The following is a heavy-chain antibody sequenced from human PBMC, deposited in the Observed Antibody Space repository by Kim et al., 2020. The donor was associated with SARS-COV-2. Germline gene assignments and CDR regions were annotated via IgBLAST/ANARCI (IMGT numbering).Heavy chain of an antibody. V-gene: IGHV4-34*01. J-gene: IGHJ4*02. CDR1: GGSFSGYY. D-gene: IGHD2-15*01. Sequence: SETLSLTCAVYGGSFSGYYWSWILQPPGKELEWMGEINHSGSTNYNPSLTNRVTISIETSKNQFSLKLSSVTAADTAVYYCARGLLSYSRGTPLSYFADCGQGTPVTVSS. CDR2: INHSGST. CDR3: ARGLLSYSRGTPLSYFAD.